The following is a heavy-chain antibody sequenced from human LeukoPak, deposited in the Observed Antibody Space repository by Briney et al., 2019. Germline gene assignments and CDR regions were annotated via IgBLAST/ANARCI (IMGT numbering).Heavy chain of an antibody. CDR2: IKQDGSEN. Sequence: GGSLRLSCAASGFTFSSYWMAWVRQAPGKGLEWVANIKQDGSENYYVDSVKGRFTISRDNAKNSLYLQMNSLRAEDTAVYYCARVPAYGDYFDYWGQGTLVTVSS. CDR3: ARVPAYGDYFDY. J-gene: IGHJ4*02. D-gene: IGHD4-17*01. V-gene: IGHV3-7*05. CDR1: GFTFSSYW.